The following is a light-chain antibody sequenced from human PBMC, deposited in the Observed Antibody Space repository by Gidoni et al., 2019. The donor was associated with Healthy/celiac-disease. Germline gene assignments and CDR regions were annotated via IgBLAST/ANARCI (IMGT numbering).Light chain of an antibody. J-gene: IGKJ4*01. CDR1: QGLSHY. Sequence: DIQMTQPPSSLSASVGDRVTITCRASQGLSHYLAWYQQQPGKVPKLLIYAASTLQSGVPSRFSGSVSWKDFTLTISILQPEDVATYYCQKYNSALTFGGGTKVEIK. V-gene: IGKV1-27*01. CDR2: AAS. CDR3: QKYNSALT.